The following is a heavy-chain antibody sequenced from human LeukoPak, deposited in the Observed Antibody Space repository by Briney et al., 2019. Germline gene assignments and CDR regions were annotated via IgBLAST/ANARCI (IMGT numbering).Heavy chain of an antibody. V-gene: IGHV4-61*01. J-gene: IGHJ4*02. CDR1: GFSVTTDSYC. D-gene: IGHD3-10*01. CDR3: ARDHFGSLDS. CDR2: DYCGGST. Sequence: SETLSLTCTVSGFSVTTDSYCWGWIQQPPGKGLEWIGYDYCGGSTNYDPSLKRRVTISVDTSKNQFSLTLTSVTAADTAVYFCARDHFGSLDSWGQGILVTVSS.